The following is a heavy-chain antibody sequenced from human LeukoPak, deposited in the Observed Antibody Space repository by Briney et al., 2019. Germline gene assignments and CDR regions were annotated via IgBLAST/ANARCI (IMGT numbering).Heavy chain of an antibody. J-gene: IGHJ6*03. V-gene: IGHV3-48*03. D-gene: IGHD4-17*01. CDR3: ARATSGDYEYCYYYMDV. CDR2: ISGGGSTT. Sequence: GGSLRLYCVAYGFTFNSNERNWHGQAPGKGLEWVSFISGGGSTTFYADSVKGRFTISRDNAKNSLYLQMNSLRAEDTAVYYCARATSGDYEYCYYYMDVWGKGTTVTVSS. CDR1: GFTFNSNE.